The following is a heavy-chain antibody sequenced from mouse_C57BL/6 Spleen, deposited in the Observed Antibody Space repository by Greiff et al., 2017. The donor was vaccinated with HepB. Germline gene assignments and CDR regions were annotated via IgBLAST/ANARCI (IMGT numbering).Heavy chain of an antibody. Sequence: QVQLQQPGAELVKPGASVKLSCKASGYTFTSYWMQWVKQRPGQGLEWIGEIDPSDSYTNYNQKFKGKATLTVDTSSSTAYMQLSSLTSEDSAVYYCAREYYGSSPDWWGQGTTLTVSS. J-gene: IGHJ2*01. CDR3: AREYYGSSPDW. D-gene: IGHD1-1*01. V-gene: IGHV1-50*01. CDR1: GYTFTSYW. CDR2: IDPSDSYT.